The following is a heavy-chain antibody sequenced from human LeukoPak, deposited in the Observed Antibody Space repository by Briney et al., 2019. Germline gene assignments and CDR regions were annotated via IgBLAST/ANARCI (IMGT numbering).Heavy chain of an antibody. V-gene: IGHV3-23*01. CDR1: GFTFTNYG. CDR2: VSTSGGET. D-gene: IGHD3-10*01. J-gene: IGHJ6*02. Sequence: PGGSLSLSCAASGFTFTNYGMNWVRQAPGKGLEWVSGVSTSGGETHYADSVQGRFTVSRDNSKDTLYLHMSTLRAEDTALYYCAKDLHGSGSYSKATDYYYGMDVWGQGTTVTVSS. CDR3: AKDLHGSGSYSKATDYYYGMDV.